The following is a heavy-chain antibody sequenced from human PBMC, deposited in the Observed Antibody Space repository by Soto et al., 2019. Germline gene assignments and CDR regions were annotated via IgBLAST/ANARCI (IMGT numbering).Heavy chain of an antibody. D-gene: IGHD2-8*02. CDR1: GFTYSHYW. V-gene: IGHV3-7*03. CDR3: SRGTDLRFCTAYSCPGLDV. J-gene: IGHJ6*02. Sequence: EAQLVESGGGLVQPGWSLRLSCAASGFTYSHYWMTWVRQAPGKGLEWVANIAQDGSEIHYLDSVRGRFTISRDNGENSLSLQMNSLRDEDTAVYYCSRGTDLRFCTAYSCPGLDVWGQGTTVTVSS. CDR2: IAQDGSEI.